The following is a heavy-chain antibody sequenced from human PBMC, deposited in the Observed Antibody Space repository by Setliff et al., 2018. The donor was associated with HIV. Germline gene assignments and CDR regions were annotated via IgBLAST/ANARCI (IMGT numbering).Heavy chain of an antibody. CDR3: GGTSGFFEYFDY. V-gene: IGHV4-4*08. J-gene: IGHJ4*02. CDR2: IYSSGST. D-gene: IGHD3-22*01. CDR1: GDSISSYY. Sequence: SETLSLTCTVSGDSISSYYWSWIRQPPGRGLEWIGYIYSSGSTNYNPSFKSRVTISVDTSKNQFSLKLSSVTAADTAVYYCGGTSGFFEYFDYWGRGTQVTVSS.